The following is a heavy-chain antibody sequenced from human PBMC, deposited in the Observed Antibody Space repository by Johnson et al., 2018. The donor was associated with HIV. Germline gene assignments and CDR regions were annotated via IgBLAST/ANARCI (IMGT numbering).Heavy chain of an antibody. J-gene: IGHJ3*02. CDR3: VRDQSSRQAFDI. CDR1: GFTFSSYA. V-gene: IGHV3-30*04. Sequence: QVQLVESGGGVVQPGRSLRLSCAASGFTFSSYAMHWVRQAPGKGLEWVAVISYDGSNKYYADSVKGRFTISRDNSKNTVSLQMSSLRAEDTAVYYCVRDQSSRQAFDIWGQGTMVTVSS. D-gene: IGHD6-6*01. CDR2: ISYDGSNK.